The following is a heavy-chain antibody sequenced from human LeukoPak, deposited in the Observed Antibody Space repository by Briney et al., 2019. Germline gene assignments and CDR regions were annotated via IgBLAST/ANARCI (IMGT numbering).Heavy chain of an antibody. CDR1: GGSISSYY. D-gene: IGHD1-14*01. CDR3: ARQGTAYSFDF. V-gene: IGHV4-59*08. Sequence: SETLSLTCTVSGGSISSYYWSWIRQPPGKGLEWIGYIYSTGTTNYNPSLKSRVTISVDTSKNQFSLKLSSVTAADAAVYYCARQGTAYSFDFWGQGTLVSVSS. J-gene: IGHJ4*02. CDR2: IYSTGTT.